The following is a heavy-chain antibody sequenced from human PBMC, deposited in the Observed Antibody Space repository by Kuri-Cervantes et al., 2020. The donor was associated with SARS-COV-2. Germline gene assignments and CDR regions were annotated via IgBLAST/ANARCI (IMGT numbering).Heavy chain of an antibody. CDR1: GFTFSSYS. Sequence: GESLKISCAASGFTFSSYSMNWVRQAPGKGLEWVSLITASGGRTYSADSVKGRFTVSRDNSKNTLYLRMNSLRAEDTAVYYCVKTLSSDDYDFDSWGQGTLVTVSS. D-gene: IGHD3-22*01. CDR2: ITASGGRT. V-gene: IGHV3-23*01. J-gene: IGHJ4*02. CDR3: VKTLSSDDYDFDS.